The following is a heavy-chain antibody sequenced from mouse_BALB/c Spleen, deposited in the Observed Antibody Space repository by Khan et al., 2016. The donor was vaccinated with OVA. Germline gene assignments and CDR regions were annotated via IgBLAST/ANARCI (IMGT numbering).Heavy chain of an antibody. CDR3: ARGNYYGSNSWFAY. V-gene: IGHV9-3*02. CDR2: INTNTGEP. CDR1: GYTFTNYG. D-gene: IGHD1-1*01. Sequence: LVESGPELKKPGETVKISCKASGYTFTNYGINWVKQAPGKGLKWMGWINTNTGEPTYAEEFKGRFAFSLETSASTAYLQLNNLKNEDTATYFCARGNYYGSNSWFAYWGQGNLVTVST. J-gene: IGHJ3*01.